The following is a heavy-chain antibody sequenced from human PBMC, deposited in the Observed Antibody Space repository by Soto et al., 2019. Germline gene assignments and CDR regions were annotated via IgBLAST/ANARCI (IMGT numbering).Heavy chain of an antibody. J-gene: IGHJ4*02. Sequence: EWLALVYWNDDKRYSPSLRSRLTITKDTSKNQVVLTVTNMDPVDTATYYCAHNSDSSGYYYVRYYFDYWGQGTLVTVSS. CDR2: VYWNDDK. CDR3: AHNSDSSGYYYVRYYFDY. V-gene: IGHV2-5*01. D-gene: IGHD3-22*01.